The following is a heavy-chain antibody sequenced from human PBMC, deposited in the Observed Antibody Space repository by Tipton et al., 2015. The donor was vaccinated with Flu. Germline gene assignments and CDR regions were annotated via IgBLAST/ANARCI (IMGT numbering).Heavy chain of an antibody. CDR3: AKLVYFDSSGYYRYYFDY. J-gene: IGHJ4*02. CDR1: GDSIGSDYF. D-gene: IGHD3-22*01. V-gene: IGHV4-38-2*01. Sequence: LRLSCSVSGDSIGSDYFWGWIRQPPGQGLEWIGNVHRTGNPYYNPSLKSRVTISVDTSRNQFSLRLTSVTAADTAVYYCAKLVYFDSSGYYRYYFDYWGQGALVTVST. CDR2: VHRTGNP.